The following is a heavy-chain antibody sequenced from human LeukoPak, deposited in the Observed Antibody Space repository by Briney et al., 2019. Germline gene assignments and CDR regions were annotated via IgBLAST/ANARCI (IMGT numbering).Heavy chain of an antibody. V-gene: IGHV7-4-1*02. D-gene: IGHD2-15*01. CDR1: GYTFTSYA. CDR2: INTNTGNP. CDR3: ARGAVAALEYYFDY. Sequence: ASVKVSCKASGYTFTSYAMNWVRQAPGQGLEWMGWINTNTGNPTYAQGFTGRFVFSLDTSVSTAYLQISSLKAEDTAVYYCARGAVAALEYYFDYWGQGTLVTVSS. J-gene: IGHJ4*02.